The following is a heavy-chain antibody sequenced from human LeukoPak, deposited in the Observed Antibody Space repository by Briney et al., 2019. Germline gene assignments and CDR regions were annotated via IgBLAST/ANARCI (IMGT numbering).Heavy chain of an antibody. CDR1: GLTFSTYA. V-gene: IGHV3-23*01. CDR3: ARDDYNRL. D-gene: IGHD5-24*01. J-gene: IGHJ4*01. CDR2: ISRSGDYT. Sequence: GGSLRLSCAASGLTFSTYAMSRVRQAPGKGLEWVSTISRSGDYTYYADSVKGRFTISRDNSKNTLFLQMNSLRAEDTAVYYCARDDYNRLWGQGTLVTVSS.